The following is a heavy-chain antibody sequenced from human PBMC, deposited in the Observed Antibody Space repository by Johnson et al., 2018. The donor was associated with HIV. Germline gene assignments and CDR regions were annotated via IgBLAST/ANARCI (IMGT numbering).Heavy chain of an antibody. V-gene: IGHV3-30*03. Sequence: VQVVESGGGVVQPGRSLRLSCAASGFIFSSYGVHWVRQAPGKGLEWVAVISYDGSNKYYADSVKGRFTISRDNSKNTLYLQMNSLRAEDTAVYYCARGPYYGDRAFDIWGQGTMVTVSS. CDR1: GFIFSSYG. CDR2: ISYDGSNK. CDR3: ARGPYYGDRAFDI. D-gene: IGHD4-17*01. J-gene: IGHJ3*02.